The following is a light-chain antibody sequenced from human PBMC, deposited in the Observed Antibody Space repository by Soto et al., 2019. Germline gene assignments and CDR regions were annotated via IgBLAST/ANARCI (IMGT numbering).Light chain of an antibody. V-gene: IGKV3-11*01. CDR2: DAS. Sequence: ETVLTQSPDTLSLSPGERATLSCRASQSVSSYLAWYQQKPGQAPRLLIYDASNRATGIPARFSGSGSGTDFTLTISSLEPEDFAVYYCQQRSTLFGGGTKVDIK. CDR1: QSVSSY. J-gene: IGKJ4*01. CDR3: QQRSTL.